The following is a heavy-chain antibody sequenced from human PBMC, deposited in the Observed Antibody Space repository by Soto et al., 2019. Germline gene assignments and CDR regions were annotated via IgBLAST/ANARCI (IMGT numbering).Heavy chain of an antibody. CDR3: AREGSITIFGVADYYYYMDV. CDR2: IWYDGSNK. D-gene: IGHD3-3*01. CDR1: GFTFSSYG. V-gene: IGHV3-33*01. J-gene: IGHJ6*03. Sequence: QVQLVESGGGVVQPGRSLRLSCAASGFTFSSYGMHWVRQAPGKGLEWVAVIWYDGSNKYYADSVKGRFTISRDNSKNMLYLQMNSLRAEDTAVYYCAREGSITIFGVADYYYYMDVWGKGTTVTVSS.